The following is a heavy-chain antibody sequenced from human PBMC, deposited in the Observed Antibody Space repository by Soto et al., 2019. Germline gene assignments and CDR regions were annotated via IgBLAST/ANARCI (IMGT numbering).Heavy chain of an antibody. CDR1: GYTFTGYD. CDR2: MNPNSGNT. CDR3: EGEKVGTTGIDF. J-gene: IGHJ4*02. Sequence: QAQLVQSGAEVKKPGASVKVSCKASGYTFTGYDINWVRQATGQGLEWMGWMNPNSGNTGYAQNFQGRVTMTRDNSITTAYMELTSLRDDDSAVYYCEGEKVGTTGIDFWGQVNLVTVSS. D-gene: IGHD1-26*01. V-gene: IGHV1-8*01.